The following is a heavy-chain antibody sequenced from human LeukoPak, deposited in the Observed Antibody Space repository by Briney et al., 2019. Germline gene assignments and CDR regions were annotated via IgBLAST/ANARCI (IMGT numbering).Heavy chain of an antibody. V-gene: IGHV1-24*01. CDR1: GYSFTKFS. CDR2: FDPEDDET. CDR3: ARDKVKWTMVRGVDDAFDI. Sequence: ASVKLSCKVSGYSFTKFSMHWVRQTPGKGLEWMGGFDPEDDETIYAQKFQGRVTMTEDTSTDTAYMELSSLRSEDTAVYYCARDKVKWTMVRGVDDAFDIWGQGTMVTVSS. J-gene: IGHJ3*02. D-gene: IGHD3-10*01.